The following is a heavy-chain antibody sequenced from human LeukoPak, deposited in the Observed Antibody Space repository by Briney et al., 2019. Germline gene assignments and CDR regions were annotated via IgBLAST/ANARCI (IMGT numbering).Heavy chain of an antibody. Sequence: ASVKVSCKASENTFTGYYMHWVRQAPGQGLEWMGWINPNSGGTNYAQKFQGWVTMTRDTSISTAYMELSRLRSDDTAVYYCARGPSIAVADFDYWGQGTLVTVSS. J-gene: IGHJ4*02. V-gene: IGHV1-2*04. D-gene: IGHD6-19*01. CDR2: INPNSGGT. CDR3: ARGPSIAVADFDY. CDR1: ENTFTGYY.